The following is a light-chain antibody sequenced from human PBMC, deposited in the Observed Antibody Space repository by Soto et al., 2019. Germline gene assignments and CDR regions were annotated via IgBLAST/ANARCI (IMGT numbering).Light chain of an antibody. CDR3: QQSYSLPFS. Sequence: DIQMTQSPASLSASVGDSVTITCRAGQNISSYLNWYQLKPGKAPKLLIYAASSLQSGVPSRFSGSGSGTEFTLTVSSLQPDDFATYYCQQSYSLPFSFGPGTKVVIE. CDR2: AAS. CDR1: QNISSY. J-gene: IGKJ3*01. V-gene: IGKV1-39*01.